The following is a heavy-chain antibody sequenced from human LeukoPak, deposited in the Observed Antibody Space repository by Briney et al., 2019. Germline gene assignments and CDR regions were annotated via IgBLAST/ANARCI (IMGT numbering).Heavy chain of an antibody. D-gene: IGHD5-12*01. CDR3: ARTGRGYSGYDLLFDY. V-gene: IGHV4-61*02. Sequence: SQTLSLTCTVSGGSISSGSYYWSWIRQPAGKGLEWIGPIYTSGSTNYNPSLKSRVTISVDTSKNQFSLKLSSVTAADTAVYYCARTGRGYSGYDLLFDYWGQGTLVTVSS. J-gene: IGHJ4*02. CDR1: GGSISSGSYY. CDR2: IYTSGST.